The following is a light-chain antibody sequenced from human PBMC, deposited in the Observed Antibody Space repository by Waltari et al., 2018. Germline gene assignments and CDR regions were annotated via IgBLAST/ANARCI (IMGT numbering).Light chain of an antibody. CDR2: ENT. V-gene: IGLV1-51*01. Sequence: SVFPPPPPGSPAPGTKVPTPRSATRSNLRNKYFSWYQQLPGTPPKLLIYENTKRPSGVPDRFSGSKSGTSATLGITGLQTGDEAIYYCGAWDSSLSAVFGGGTKLTVV. J-gene: IGLJ2*01. CDR3: GAWDSSLSAV. CDR1: RSNLRNKY.